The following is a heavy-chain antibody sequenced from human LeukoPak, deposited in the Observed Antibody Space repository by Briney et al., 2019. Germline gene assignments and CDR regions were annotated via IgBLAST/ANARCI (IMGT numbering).Heavy chain of an antibody. CDR3: ARLVRYCSSHSCYPFDY. Sequence: SETLSLTCIVSGCSISSSSHYWGWIRQPPGRGLEWSGIAYYSGGTYYNPSLKSRVTISIDTSKNQFSLKLNSVPAADTAVYYCARLVRYCSSHSCYPFDYWVQGTLVTVSS. V-gene: IGHV4-39*01. J-gene: IGHJ4*02. D-gene: IGHD2-2*01. CDR1: GCSISSSSHY. CDR2: AYYSGGT.